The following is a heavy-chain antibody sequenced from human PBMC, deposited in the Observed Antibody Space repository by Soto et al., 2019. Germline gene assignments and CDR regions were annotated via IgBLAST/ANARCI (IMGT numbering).Heavy chain of an antibody. Sequence: QVQLVQSGAEVKKPGSSVKVSCKASGGTFSSYAISWVRQAPGQGLEWMGGTIPIFGTANYAQNFQGRVTITADESTSTAYMELSSLRSEDTAVYYRARCPFQQRVRGGWFDPWGQGTLVTVSS. J-gene: IGHJ5*02. CDR1: GGTFSSYA. CDR3: ARCPFQQRVRGGWFDP. CDR2: TIPIFGTA. D-gene: IGHD6-13*01. V-gene: IGHV1-69*01.